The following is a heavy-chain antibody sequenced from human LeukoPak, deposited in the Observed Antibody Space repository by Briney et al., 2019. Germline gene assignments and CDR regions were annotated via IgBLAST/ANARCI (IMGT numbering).Heavy chain of an antibody. CDR3: AKARDVLRYFDWFRSQLDY. Sequence: GGSLRLSCAASGFTFSSYAMSWVRQAPGKGLEWVSAISGSGGSTYYADSVKGRFTISRGNSKNTLYLQMNSLRAEDTAVYYCAKARDVLRYFDWFRSQLDYWGQGTLVTVSS. D-gene: IGHD3-9*01. V-gene: IGHV3-23*01. J-gene: IGHJ4*02. CDR1: GFTFSSYA. CDR2: ISGSGGST.